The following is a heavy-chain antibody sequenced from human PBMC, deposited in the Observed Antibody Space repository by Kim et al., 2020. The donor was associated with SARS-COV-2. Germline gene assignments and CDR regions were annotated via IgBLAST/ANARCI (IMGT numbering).Heavy chain of an antibody. D-gene: IGHD1-26*01. J-gene: IGHJ4*02. CDR1: GFTFDDYA. Sequence: GGSLRLSCAASGFTFDDYAMHWARQAPGKGLEWVSGISWNSDTIGYADSLKGRFTISRDNAKNSLYLQMNSLRLEDTALYYCAKRDSGSSRHFDYWGQGTLVTVSS. V-gene: IGHV3-9*01. CDR2: ISWNSDTI. CDR3: AKRDSGSSRHFDY.